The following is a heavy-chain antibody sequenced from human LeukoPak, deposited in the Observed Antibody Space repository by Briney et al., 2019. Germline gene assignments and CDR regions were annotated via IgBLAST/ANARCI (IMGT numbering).Heavy chain of an antibody. D-gene: IGHD2-2*02. CDR1: GYSISSGYY. V-gene: IGHV4-38-2*01. CDR3: ASTPDAPYCSSTSCYTFRFDP. CDR2: IYHSGST. Sequence: SETLSLTCAVSGYSISSGYYWGWIRQPPGKGLEWIGSIYHSGSTYYNPSLKSRVPISVDTSKNKFSLKLSSVTAADTAVYYCASTPDAPYCSSTSCYTFRFDPWGQGTLVTVSS. J-gene: IGHJ5*02.